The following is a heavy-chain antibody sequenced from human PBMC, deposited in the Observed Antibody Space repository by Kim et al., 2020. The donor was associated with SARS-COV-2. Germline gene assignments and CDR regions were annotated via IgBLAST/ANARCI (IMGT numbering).Heavy chain of an antibody. D-gene: IGHD3-10*01. CDR3: ARLLRRGVILFDY. Sequence: SRSFQGPVTISADKSISTAYLQWSSLKASDTAMYYCARLLRRGVILFDYWGQGTLVTVSS. V-gene: IGHV5-51*01. J-gene: IGHJ4*02.